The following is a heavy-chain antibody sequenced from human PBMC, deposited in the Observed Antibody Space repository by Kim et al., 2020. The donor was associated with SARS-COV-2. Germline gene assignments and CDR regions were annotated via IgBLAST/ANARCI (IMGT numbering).Heavy chain of an antibody. CDR3: ARQWELLPRYYYGMDV. J-gene: IGHJ6*02. Sequence: LKSRVTMSVDTSKNQFSLKLSSVTAADTAVYYCARQWELLPRYYYGMDVWGQGTTVTVSS. V-gene: IGHV4-59*08. D-gene: IGHD1-26*01.